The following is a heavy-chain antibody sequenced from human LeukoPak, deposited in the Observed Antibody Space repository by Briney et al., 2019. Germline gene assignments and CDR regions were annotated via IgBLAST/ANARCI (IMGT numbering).Heavy chain of an antibody. Sequence: NHGESLNISCKGSGYSFTSYWIGWVRQMPGKGLEWMGIIHPGDSDTRYSPSFQGQVTISADKSISTAYLQWSSLKASDTAMYYCARRTAAGYYFDYWGQGTLVTVSS. V-gene: IGHV5-51*01. CDR2: IHPGDSDT. CDR1: GYSFTSYW. J-gene: IGHJ4*02. CDR3: ARRTAAGYYFDY. D-gene: IGHD6-13*01.